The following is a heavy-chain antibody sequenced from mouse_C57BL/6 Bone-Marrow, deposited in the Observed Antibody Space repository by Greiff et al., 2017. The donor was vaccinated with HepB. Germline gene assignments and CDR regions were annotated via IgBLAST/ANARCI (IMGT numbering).Heavy chain of an antibody. CDR1: GFTFSSYT. D-gene: IGHD2-4*01. CDR2: ISGGGGNT. J-gene: IGHJ2*01. Sequence: EVKLMESGGGLVKPGGSLKLSCAASGFTFSSYTMSWVRQTPEKRLEWVATISGGGGNTYYPDSVKGRFTISRDNAKNTLYLQMSSLRSEDTALYYCASYDYDEGAWFAYWGQVTTLTVSS. CDR3: ASYDYDEGAWFAY. V-gene: IGHV5-9*01.